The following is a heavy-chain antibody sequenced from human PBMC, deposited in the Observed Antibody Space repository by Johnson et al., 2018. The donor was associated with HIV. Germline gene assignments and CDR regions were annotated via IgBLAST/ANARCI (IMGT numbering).Heavy chain of an antibody. CDR1: GFSFSSYA. V-gene: IGHV3-30*04. CDR2: VSYDGSER. J-gene: IGHJ3*02. Sequence: VQLVESGGGVVQPGRSLRLSCAASGFSFSSYAMHWVRQAPGKGLEWVAVVSYDGSERYYGDSVKGRFTISRDNSKNSLYLQMNSLRAEDTAVYYCATSRVLLYQPLRPHAFDIWGQGTMVTVSS. D-gene: IGHD2-2*01. CDR3: ATSRVLLYQPLRPHAFDI.